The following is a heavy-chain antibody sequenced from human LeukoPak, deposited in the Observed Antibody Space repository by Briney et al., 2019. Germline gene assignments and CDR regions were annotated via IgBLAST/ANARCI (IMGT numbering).Heavy chain of an antibody. D-gene: IGHD6-13*01. V-gene: IGHV4-34*01. CDR3: ARGTAGAGH. Sequence: SETLSLTCAVYGGSFSGYYWSWIRQPPGKGLEWIGEINHSGITNYNPSLKSRVTISVDTSKNQFSLKLRSVTAADTAVYYCARGTAGAGHWGQGTLVIVSS. CDR2: INHSGIT. CDR1: GGSFSGYY. J-gene: IGHJ4*02.